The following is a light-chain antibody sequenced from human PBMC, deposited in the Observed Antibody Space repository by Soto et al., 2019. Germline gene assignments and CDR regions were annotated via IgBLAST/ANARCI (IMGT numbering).Light chain of an antibody. CDR1: HIISGAY. CDR3: LQYSSSPCT. Sequence: EIVLTQSPGTLSLSPGEIATLSCRARHIISGAYLAWYQQKPGQAPRLLLFGASNRTTGIPDRFSGSGSGTDFTLTISRLEPEDFAVYSCLQYSSSPCTFGQGTKLEF. J-gene: IGKJ2*02. CDR2: GAS. V-gene: IGKV3-20*01.